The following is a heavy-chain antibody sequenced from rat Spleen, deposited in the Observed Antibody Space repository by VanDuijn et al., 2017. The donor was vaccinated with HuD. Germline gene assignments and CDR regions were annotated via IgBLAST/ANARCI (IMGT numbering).Heavy chain of an antibody. J-gene: IGHJ3*01. CDR1: GFSFNNYG. V-gene: IGHV5S13*01. D-gene: IGHD1-11*01. Sequence: EVQLVESGGGLVQPGRSLKLSCAASGFSFNNYGMAWVRQAPTKGLEWVSSISTDGGSTYSPDSVKGRFTISRDNAENTVYLQMNSLRSEDTATYYCVKDRDGGYAFLHWGQGTLVTVSS. CDR2: ISTDGGST. CDR3: VKDRDGGYAFLH.